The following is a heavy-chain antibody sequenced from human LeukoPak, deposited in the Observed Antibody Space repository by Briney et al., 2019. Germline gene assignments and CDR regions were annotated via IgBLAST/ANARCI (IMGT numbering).Heavy chain of an antibody. D-gene: IGHD3-10*01. CDR1: GYTFTGYY. Sequence: ASVKVSCKASGYTFTGYYMHWVRQAPGQGREWMGWINPNSGGTNYAQKFQGWVTMTRDTSISTAYMELSRLRSDDTAVYYCARGDYYGSGSYYFSPYYYYYGMDVWGKGTTVTVSS. V-gene: IGHV1-2*04. CDR2: INPNSGGT. CDR3: ARGDYYGSGSYYFSPYYYYYGMDV. J-gene: IGHJ6*04.